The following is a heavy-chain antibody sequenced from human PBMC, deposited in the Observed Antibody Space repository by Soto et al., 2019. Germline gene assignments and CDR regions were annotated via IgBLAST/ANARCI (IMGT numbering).Heavy chain of an antibody. CDR3: ARSNYYDSSGYYLAYWYFDL. CDR2: IYHSGST. CDR1: GYSISSGCY. Sequence: PSETLSLTCAVSGYSISSGCYWGWIRQPPGKGLEWIGSIYHSGSTYYNPSLKSRVTISVDTSKNQFSLKLSSVTAADTAVYYCARSNYYDSSGYYLAYWYFDLWGRGTLVTVSS. V-gene: IGHV4-38-2*01. D-gene: IGHD3-22*01. J-gene: IGHJ2*01.